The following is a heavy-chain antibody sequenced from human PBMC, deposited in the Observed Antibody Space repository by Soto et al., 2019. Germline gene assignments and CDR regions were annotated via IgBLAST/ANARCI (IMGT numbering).Heavy chain of an antibody. D-gene: IGHD6-19*01. CDR2: ISSSGSTI. V-gene: IGHV3-48*03. Sequence: EVQLVESGGGLVQPGGSLRLSCAASGFTFSSYEMNWVRQAPGKGLEWVSYISSSGSTIYYADSVKGRFTISRDNAKNSLYLQMNSLRAEDAAVYYCARGQYSSGGGYFDYWGQETLVTVSS. CDR1: GFTFSSYE. J-gene: IGHJ4*02. CDR3: ARGQYSSGGGYFDY.